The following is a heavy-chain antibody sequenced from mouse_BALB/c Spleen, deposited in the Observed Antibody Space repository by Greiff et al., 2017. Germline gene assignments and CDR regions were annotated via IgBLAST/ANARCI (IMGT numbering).Heavy chain of an antibody. J-gene: IGHJ3*01. CDR3: ARDETSTMITTFAY. Sequence: EVHLVESGGGLVQPGGSRKLSCAASGFTFSDYGMAWVRQAPGKGPEWVAFISNLAYSIYYADTVTGRFTISRENAKNTLYLEMSSLRSEDTAMYYCARDETSTMITTFAYWGQGTLVTVSA. V-gene: IGHV5-15*02. D-gene: IGHD2-4*01. CDR2: ISNLAYSI. CDR1: GFTFSDYG.